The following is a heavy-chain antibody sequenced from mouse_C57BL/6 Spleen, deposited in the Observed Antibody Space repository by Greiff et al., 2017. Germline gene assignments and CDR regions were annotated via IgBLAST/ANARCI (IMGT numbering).Heavy chain of an antibody. V-gene: IGHV1-82*01. CDR3: ARSGGNGGAMDY. CDR2: IYPGDGDT. Sequence: QVQLQQSGPELVKPGASVKISCKASGSAFSSSWMNWVKQRPGKGLEWIGRIYPGDGDTNYNGKFKGKATLTADKSSSTAYMQLSSLTSEDSAVYFCARSGGNGGAMDYWGQGTSVTVSS. J-gene: IGHJ4*01. D-gene: IGHD2-1*01. CDR1: GSAFSSSW.